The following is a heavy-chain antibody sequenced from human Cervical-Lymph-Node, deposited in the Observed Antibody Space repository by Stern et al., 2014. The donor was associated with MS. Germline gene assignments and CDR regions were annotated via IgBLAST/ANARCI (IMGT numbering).Heavy chain of an antibody. Sequence: VQLVQSGAEVKKPGASVKVSCKATGYTFTSYDINWVRQAPGHGLEWMGILNPNSVDTDYAQNFQGKVTMTRNTSISTAYMELSSLRSEDTAVYCARGYRVELPSCYLDYWGRGTLVTVSS. J-gene: IGHJ4*02. CDR3: ARGYRVELPSCYLDY. CDR1: GYTFTSYD. V-gene: IGHV1-8*01. CDR2: LNPNSVDT. D-gene: IGHD1-7*01.